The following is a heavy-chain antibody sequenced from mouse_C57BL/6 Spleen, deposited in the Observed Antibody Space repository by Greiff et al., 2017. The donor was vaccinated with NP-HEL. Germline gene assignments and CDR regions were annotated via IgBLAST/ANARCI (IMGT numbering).Heavy chain of an antibody. J-gene: IGHJ3*01. CDR2: INPSNGGT. V-gene: IGHV1-53*01. CDR3: GRSATAQATIAY. D-gene: IGHD3-2*02. CDR1: GYTFTSYW. Sequence: QVQLQQPGTELVKPGASVTLSCKASGYTFTSYWMHWVKQRPGQGLEWMGNINPSNGGTNYNEKFKSKATLTVDTSSSTAYMQLSSLTSEDSSVYYCGRSATAQATIAYWGQGTLVTVSA.